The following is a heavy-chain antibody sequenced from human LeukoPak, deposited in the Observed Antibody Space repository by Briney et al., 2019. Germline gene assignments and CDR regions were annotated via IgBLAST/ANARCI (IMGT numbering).Heavy chain of an antibody. Sequence: SETLSLTCAVSGYSISSGYYWSWIRQPPGKGLEWIGEINHSGSTNYNPSLKSRVTISVDTSKNQFSLKLSSVTAADTAVYYCARAPHYSSGWYASNWFDPWGQGTLVTVSS. CDR3: ARAPHYSSGWYASNWFDP. D-gene: IGHD6-19*01. V-gene: IGHV4-34*01. CDR2: INHSGST. CDR1: GYSISSGYY. J-gene: IGHJ5*02.